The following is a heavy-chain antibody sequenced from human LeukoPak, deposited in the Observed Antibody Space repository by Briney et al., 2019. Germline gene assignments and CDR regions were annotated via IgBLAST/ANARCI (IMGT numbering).Heavy chain of an antibody. CDR1: GGSISSGGYF. CDR2: IYHSGRT. V-gene: IGHV4-30-2*01. J-gene: IGHJ6*02. Sequence: PSETLSLTCAVSGGSISSGGYFWRWIRQPPGKVLEWIAYIYHSGRTYYNPALKSLITISVERSKNQFSLKLSSVAAADTAVEYCGRSRPLRGMDVWGQGTTVTVSS. CDR3: GRSRPLRGMDV. D-gene: IGHD6-6*01.